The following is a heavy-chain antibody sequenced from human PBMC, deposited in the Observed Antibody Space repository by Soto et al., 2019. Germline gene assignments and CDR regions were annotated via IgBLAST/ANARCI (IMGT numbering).Heavy chain of an antibody. J-gene: IGHJ5*02. CDR2: ISYDGSNK. CDR3: PKDQYDDGSGSYTNWFDP. Sequence: GVSLRLSCSASGFTFSSYGMHWVRQAPGKGLEWVAVISYDGSNKYYADSVKGRFTISRDNSKNTLYLQMNSLRAEDTAVYYCPKDQYDDGSGSYTNWFDPWGQGTPGTV. CDR1: GFTFSSYG. V-gene: IGHV3-30*18. D-gene: IGHD3-10*01.